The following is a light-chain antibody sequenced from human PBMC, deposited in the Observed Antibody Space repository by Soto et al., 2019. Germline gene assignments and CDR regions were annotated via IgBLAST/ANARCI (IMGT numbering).Light chain of an antibody. CDR3: QQYNSYSWT. Sequence: IHITQAPSTLSASVGDRVTITCRASQSISSWLAWYQQKPGKAPKLLIYDASSLESGVPSRFSGSGSGTEFTLTISSLQPDDFATYYCQQYNSYSWTCGQGTRWIS. CDR1: QSISSW. CDR2: DAS. J-gene: IGKJ1*01. V-gene: IGKV1-5*01.